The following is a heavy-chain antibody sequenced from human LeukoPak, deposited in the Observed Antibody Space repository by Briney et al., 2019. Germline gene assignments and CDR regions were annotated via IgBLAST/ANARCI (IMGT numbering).Heavy chain of an antibody. CDR2: ITHSGST. Sequence: PSETLSLTCAVYGGSFSGYYWSWIRQPPGKGLEWIGEITHSGSTNYNPSLKSRVTMTVDTSKTQFSLKLSPVTAAYTAVYYCARGQEKRWLQFRTSYDYWGQGTLVTVSS. V-gene: IGHV4-34*01. CDR1: GGSFSGYY. J-gene: IGHJ4*02. CDR3: ARGQEKRWLQFRTSYDY. D-gene: IGHD5-24*01.